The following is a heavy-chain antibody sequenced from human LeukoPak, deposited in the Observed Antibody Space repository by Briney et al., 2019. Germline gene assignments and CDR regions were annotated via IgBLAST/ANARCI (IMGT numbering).Heavy chain of an antibody. V-gene: IGHV3-73*01. J-gene: IGHJ4*02. D-gene: IGHD5-24*01. CDR1: GFTFSGSA. Sequence: GGPRRLPCAPSGFTFSGSAIHWVGQASGKGLEWFGRIRSIANNYATAYAASVKGRFIISRDDSKNTAYLQMNSLKTEDTAVYYCTKLEMASRLGYWGQGTLVTVSS. CDR2: IRSIANNYAT. CDR3: TKLEMASRLGY.